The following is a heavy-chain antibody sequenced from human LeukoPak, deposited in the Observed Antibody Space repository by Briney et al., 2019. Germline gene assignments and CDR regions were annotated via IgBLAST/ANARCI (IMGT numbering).Heavy chain of an antibody. D-gene: IGHD4-17*01. V-gene: IGHV3-49*03. J-gene: IGHJ3*02. CDR1: GFTFGDYA. Sequence: GRSLRLSCTASGFTFGDYAMSWFRQAPGKGLEWVGFIRSKAYGGTTEYAASVKGRFTISRDDSKSIAYLQMNSLKTEDTAVYYCARPRAPVTRISSFDIWGQGTMVTVSS. CDR2: IRSKAYGGTT. CDR3: ARPRAPVTRISSFDI.